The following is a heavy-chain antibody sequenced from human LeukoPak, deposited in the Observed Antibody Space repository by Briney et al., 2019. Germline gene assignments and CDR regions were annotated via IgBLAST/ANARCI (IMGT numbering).Heavy chain of an antibody. J-gene: IGHJ4*02. CDR3: ARRAGAYSHPYDY. CDR2: IRYDGSNK. D-gene: IGHD4/OR15-4a*01. Sequence: AGGSLRLSCAASRFTFSSYGMHWVRQAPGKGLEWVAFIRYDGSNKYYADSVKGRFTISRDNSKNTLYVQMNSLRAEDTAVYYCARRAGAYSHPYDYWGQGTLVTVSS. CDR1: RFTFSSYG. V-gene: IGHV3-30*02.